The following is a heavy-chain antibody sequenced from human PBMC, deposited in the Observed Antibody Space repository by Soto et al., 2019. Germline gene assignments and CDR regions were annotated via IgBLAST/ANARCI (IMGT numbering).Heavy chain of an antibody. D-gene: IGHD1-26*01. Sequence: QVQLVESGGGVVQPGRSLRLSCAASGFTFSSYGMHWVRQAPGKGLEWVAVISYDGSNKYYADSVKVRFTISRDNSKNTLYLQMNSLRAEYTAVYYCAKDRGGSYCDYWGQGTMVTVSS. CDR2: ISYDGSNK. V-gene: IGHV3-30*18. CDR1: GFTFSSYG. J-gene: IGHJ4*02. CDR3: AKDRGGSYCDY.